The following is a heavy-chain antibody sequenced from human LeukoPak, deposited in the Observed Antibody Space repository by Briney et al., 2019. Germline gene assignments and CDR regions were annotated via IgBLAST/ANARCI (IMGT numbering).Heavy chain of an antibody. CDR1: GFTFSDYY. CDR2: ISSSGSTI. Sequence: GGSLRLSCAASGFTFSDYYMSWIRQAPGKGLEWVSYISSSGSTIYYADSVKGRFTISRDNAKNSLYLQMNSLRAEDTAVYYCAKDLVPDYGDYYFDYWGQGTLVTVSS. D-gene: IGHD4-17*01. V-gene: IGHV3-11*04. J-gene: IGHJ4*02. CDR3: AKDLVPDYGDYYFDY.